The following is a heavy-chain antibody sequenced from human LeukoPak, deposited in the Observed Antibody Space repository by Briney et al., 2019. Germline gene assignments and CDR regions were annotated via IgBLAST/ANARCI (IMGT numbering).Heavy chain of an antibody. J-gene: IGHJ4*02. CDR2: INPNSGGT. CDR1: GYTFTGYY. V-gene: IGHV1-2*02. Sequence: GASVKVSCKASGYTFTGYYMHWVRQAPGQGLEWMGWINPNSGGTSYAQKFQGRVTMTRDTSISTAYMELSRLRSDDTAVYYCAREGGSYPFDYWGQGTLVTVSS. CDR3: AREGGSYPFDY. D-gene: IGHD1-26*01.